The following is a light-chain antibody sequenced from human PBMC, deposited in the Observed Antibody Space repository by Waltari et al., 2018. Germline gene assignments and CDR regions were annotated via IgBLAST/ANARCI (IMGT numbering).Light chain of an antibody. CDR3: ATWDDSLRAHV. CDR1: SSNLGTNY. V-gene: IGLV1-47*01. Sequence: QSVLTQPPSASGTPGQGVIISCSGSSSNLGTNYLYWYQQLPGTAPRLLIYRNNQRPAGVPDRFAGSKSGTSASLAISGLRAEDEADYYCATWDDSLRAHVCGTGTKVTVL. J-gene: IGLJ1*01. CDR2: RNN.